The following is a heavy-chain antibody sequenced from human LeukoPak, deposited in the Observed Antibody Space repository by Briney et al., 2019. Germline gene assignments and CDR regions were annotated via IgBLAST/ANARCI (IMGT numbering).Heavy chain of an antibody. J-gene: IGHJ4*02. CDR3: AGRAYYYDSSGYSLSDY. CDR2: IKQDGSEK. V-gene: IGHV3-7*01. CDR1: GFTSSSYW. Sequence: GGSLRLSCAASGFTSSSYWMSWVRQAPGKGLEWVANIKQDGSEKYYVDSVKGRFTISRDNAKNSLYLQMNSLRAEDTAVYYCAGRAYYYDSSGYSLSDYWGQGTLVTVSS. D-gene: IGHD3-22*01.